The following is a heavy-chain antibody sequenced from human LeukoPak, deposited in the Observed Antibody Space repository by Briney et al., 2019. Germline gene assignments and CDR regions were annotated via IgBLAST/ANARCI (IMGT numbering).Heavy chain of an antibody. CDR3: VGDGRDSYNIYFHH. J-gene: IGHJ1*01. D-gene: IGHD5-24*01. V-gene: IGHV3-64D*06. CDR1: GFTFSISA. Sequence: GGSLRLSCSATGFTFSISAMHWVRQAPGKGLQYVSVISGDGVTTSYADFVKGRFTISRDNSKNTVYLQMSSLRAEDTAVYYCVGDGRDSYNIYFHHWGQGTLVTVSS. CDR2: ISGDGVTT.